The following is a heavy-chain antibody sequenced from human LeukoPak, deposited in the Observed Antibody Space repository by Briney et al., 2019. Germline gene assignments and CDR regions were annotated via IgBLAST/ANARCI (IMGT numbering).Heavy chain of an antibody. CDR2: ISGSGGST. J-gene: IGHJ1*01. D-gene: IGHD3-22*01. V-gene: IGHV3-23*01. Sequence: GGSLRLSCAASGFTFSSYAMSWVRQAPGKGLEWVSAISGSGGSTYYADSVKGRFTISRDNSKNTLYLQMNSLRAEDTAVYYCALSGYFSDSRWRTPGYFQHWGQGTLVTVSS. CDR1: GFTFSSYA. CDR3: ALSGYFSDSRWRTPGYFQH.